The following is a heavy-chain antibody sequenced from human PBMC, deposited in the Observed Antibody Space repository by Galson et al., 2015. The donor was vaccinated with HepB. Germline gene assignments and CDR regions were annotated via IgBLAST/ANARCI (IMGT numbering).Heavy chain of an antibody. D-gene: IGHD1-26*01. V-gene: IGHV3-21*01. CDR1: GFTFSSYS. J-gene: IGHJ6*02. CDR3: ARGHSGSFYYYYGMDV. Sequence: SLRLSCAASGFTFSSYSMNWVRQAPGKGLEWVSSISSSSSYIYYADSVKGRFTISRDNAKNSLYLQMNSLRAEDTAVYYCARGHSGSFYYYYGMDVWGQGATVTVSS. CDR2: ISSSSSYI.